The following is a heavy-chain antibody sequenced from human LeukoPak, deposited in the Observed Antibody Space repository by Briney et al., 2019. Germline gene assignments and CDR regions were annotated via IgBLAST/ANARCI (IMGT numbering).Heavy chain of an antibody. CDR2: IKSDGSST. Sequence: GGSLRLSCAASGFTFSTYWMHWVRQAPGKGLVWVSRIKSDGSSTSYADSVKGRFTISRDNAKNTLYLQMNSPRDEDTAVYYCARFYYDSSRGAYWGQGTLVTVSS. CDR3: ARFYYDSSRGAY. CDR1: GFTFSTYW. V-gene: IGHV3-74*01. D-gene: IGHD3-22*01. J-gene: IGHJ4*02.